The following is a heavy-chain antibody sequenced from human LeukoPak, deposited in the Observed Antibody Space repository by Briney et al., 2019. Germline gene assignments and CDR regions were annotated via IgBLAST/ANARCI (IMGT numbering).Heavy chain of an antibody. D-gene: IGHD1-1*01. CDR2: ISSSHNYI. Sequence: GGSLRLSCAASGFTFSSYSMNWVRQAPGKGLEWVSSISSSHNYIYYADSVKGRFTISRDNAKNSLYLQMNSLRAEDTAVYYCASGARPNWNDVRWAFDIWGQGTMVTVSS. CDR1: GFTFSSYS. J-gene: IGHJ3*02. CDR3: ASGARPNWNDVRWAFDI. V-gene: IGHV3-21*01.